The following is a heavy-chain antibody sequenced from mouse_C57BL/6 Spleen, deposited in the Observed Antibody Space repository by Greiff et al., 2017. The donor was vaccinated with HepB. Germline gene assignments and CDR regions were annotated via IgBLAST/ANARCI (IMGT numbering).Heavy chain of an antibody. Sequence: VQLQQPGAELVKPGASVKLSCKASGYTFTSYWMQWVKQRPGQGLEWIGEIDPSDSYTNYNQKFKGKATLTVDTSSSTAYMQLSSLTSEDSAVYYCARTHYDYDGYFDVWGTGTTVTVSS. J-gene: IGHJ1*03. CDR1: GYTFTSYW. CDR3: ARTHYDYDGYFDV. V-gene: IGHV1-50*01. CDR2: IDPSDSYT. D-gene: IGHD2-4*01.